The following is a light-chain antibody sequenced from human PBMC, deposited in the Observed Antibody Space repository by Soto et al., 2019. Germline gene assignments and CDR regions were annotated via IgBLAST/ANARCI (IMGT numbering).Light chain of an antibody. CDR3: ATWDTGLSAGV. V-gene: IGLV1-51*01. Sequence: QSVLTQPPSVSAAPGQKVTISCSGSSSNIGHNYVFWYQQFPGTAPKLLISDNDKRPSGIPDRFSGSRSGTSATLGITGLQTEDEADYYSATWDTGLSAGVFGTGTKLTVL. CDR2: DND. J-gene: IGLJ1*01. CDR1: SSNIGHNY.